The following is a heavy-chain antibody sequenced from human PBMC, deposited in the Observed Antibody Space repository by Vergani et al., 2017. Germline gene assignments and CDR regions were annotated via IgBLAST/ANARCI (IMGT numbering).Heavy chain of an antibody. V-gene: IGHV1-3*01. D-gene: IGHD6-19*01. CDR2: INAGNGNT. J-gene: IGHJ1*01. Sequence: QVQLVQSGAEVKKPGASVKVSCKASGYTFTSYAMHWVRQAPGQRLEWMGWINAGNGNTKYSQKFQGRVTITRDTSASTAYRELGSLRSEDTAVYYCARDLSSGWYGQYFQHWGQAPWSPSPQ. CDR1: GYTFTSYA. CDR3: ARDLSSGWYGQYFQH.